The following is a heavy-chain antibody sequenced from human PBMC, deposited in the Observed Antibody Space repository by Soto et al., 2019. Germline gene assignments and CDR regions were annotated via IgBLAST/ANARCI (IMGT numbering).Heavy chain of an antibody. D-gene: IGHD2-15*01. CDR3: TTVGYCSGGSCYRPNFDY. Sequence: EVQLVESGGGLVQPGGSLRLSCAASGFTFSNAWMNWVRQAPGKGLEWVGRVKSKTEGGRIDYAAPVKGRFSISRDDSENMLYLQMDSLKIEDTAVYSCTTVGYCSGGSCYRPNFDYWGQGALVTVSS. V-gene: IGHV3-15*07. J-gene: IGHJ4*02. CDR2: VKSKTEGGRI. CDR1: GFTFSNAW.